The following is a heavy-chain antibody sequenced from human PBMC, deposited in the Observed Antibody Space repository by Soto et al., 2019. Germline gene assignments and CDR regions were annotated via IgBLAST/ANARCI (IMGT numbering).Heavy chain of an antibody. V-gene: IGHV1-69*13. D-gene: IGHD3-3*01. J-gene: IGHJ6*02. CDR2: IIPIFGTA. CDR1: GGTFSSYA. Sequence: GASVKVSCKASGGTFSSYAISWVRQAPGQGLEWMGGIIPIFGTANYTQKFQGRVTITADESTSTAYMELSSLRSEDTVVYYCARDRVSGYGSLGYYYGMDVWGQGTTVTVSS. CDR3: ARDRVSGYGSLGYYYGMDV.